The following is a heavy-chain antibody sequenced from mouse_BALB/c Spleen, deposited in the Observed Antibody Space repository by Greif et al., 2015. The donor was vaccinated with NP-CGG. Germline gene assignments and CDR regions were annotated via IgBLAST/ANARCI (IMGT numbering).Heavy chain of an antibody. CDR2: ISDGGSYT. J-gene: IGHJ3*01. CDR3: ARGLSTMITTAWLAY. Sequence: EVMLVESGGGLVKPGGSLKLSCAASGFTFSDYYMYWVRQTPEKRLEWVATISDGGSYTYYPDSVKGRFTISRDNAKNNLYLQMSSLKSEDTAMYYCARGLSTMITTAWLAYWGQGTLVTVSA. V-gene: IGHV5-4*02. CDR1: GFTFSDYY. D-gene: IGHD2-4*01.